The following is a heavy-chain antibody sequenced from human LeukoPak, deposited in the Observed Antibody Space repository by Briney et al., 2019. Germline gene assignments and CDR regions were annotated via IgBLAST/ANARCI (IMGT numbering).Heavy chain of an antibody. CDR3: ARPTSGSYYGYYFDY. D-gene: IGHD1-26*01. CDR2: INPNSGGT. V-gene: IGHV1-2*02. J-gene: IGHJ4*02. CDR1: GYTFTGYY. Sequence: ASVKVSCKASGYTFTGYYMDWVRQAPGQGLEWMGWINPNSGGTNYAQKFQGRVTMTRDTSISTAYMELSRLRSDDTAVYYCARPTSGSYYGYYFDYWGQGTLVTVSS.